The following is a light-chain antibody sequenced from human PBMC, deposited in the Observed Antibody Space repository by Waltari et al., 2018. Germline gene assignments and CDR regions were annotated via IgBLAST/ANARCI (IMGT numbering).Light chain of an antibody. J-gene: IGKJ4*01. V-gene: IGKV3-11*01. Sequence: EIVLTQSPATLSLSPGARAPLSCRASQSVSSYLAWYQQKPGQAPRLLIYDASNRATGIPARFSGSGSGTDFTLTISSLEPEDFAVYYCQQRSNLLTFGGGTKVEIK. CDR1: QSVSSY. CDR2: DAS. CDR3: QQRSNLLT.